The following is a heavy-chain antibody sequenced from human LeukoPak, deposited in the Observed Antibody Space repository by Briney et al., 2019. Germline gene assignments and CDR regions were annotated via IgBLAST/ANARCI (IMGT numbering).Heavy chain of an antibody. CDR1: GGTFSSFA. J-gene: IGHJ6*04. V-gene: IGHV1-69*13. D-gene: IGHD6-13*01. CDR2: IIPIFGTA. CDR3: ARGGLPIAAIMDV. Sequence: ASVKVSCKASGGTFSSFAISWVRQAPGQGLEWMGGIIPIFGTANYAQKFQGRVTITADESTSTAYMELSSLRSEGTAVHYCARGGLPIAAIMDVWGKGTMVTVSS.